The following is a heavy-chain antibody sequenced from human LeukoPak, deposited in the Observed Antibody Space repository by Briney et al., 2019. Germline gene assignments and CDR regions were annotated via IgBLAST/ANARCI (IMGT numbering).Heavy chain of an antibody. Sequence: GGSLRLSCAASGFTFSSYWMSWVRQAPGKGLEWVANIKQDGSEKYYVDSVKGRFTISRDNAKNSLYLQMNSLRAEDTAVYYCARDRASRRGSGSYYDYWGQGTLVTVSS. CDR3: ARDRASRRGSGSYYDY. CDR1: GFTFSSYW. J-gene: IGHJ4*02. D-gene: IGHD3-10*01. CDR2: IKQDGSEK. V-gene: IGHV3-7*01.